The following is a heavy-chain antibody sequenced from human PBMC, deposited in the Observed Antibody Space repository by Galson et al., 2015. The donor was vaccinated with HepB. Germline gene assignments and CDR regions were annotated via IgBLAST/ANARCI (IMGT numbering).Heavy chain of an antibody. D-gene: IGHD6-19*01. J-gene: IGHJ4*02. Sequence: SLRLSCAASGFTFSYYAMSWVRQAPGKGLEWISAITPSGDNTYSADSMKGRFTISRDNSQNTLFLQMNSLRADDTATYFCAKVFPEKTDGWYRQALYYFDYWGQGTLVTVSS. CDR1: GFTFSYYA. CDR3: AKVFPEKTDGWYRQALYYFDY. V-gene: IGHV3-23*01. CDR2: ITPSGDNT.